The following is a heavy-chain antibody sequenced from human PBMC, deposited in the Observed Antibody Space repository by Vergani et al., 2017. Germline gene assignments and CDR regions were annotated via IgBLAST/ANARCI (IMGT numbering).Heavy chain of an antibody. Sequence: QVQLQQWGAGLLKPSETLSLTCAVYGGSFSGYYWSWIRQPPGKGLEWFGEINHSGSTNYNPSLKSRVTISVDTSKNQFSLKLSSVTAADTAVYYCARRNKDTARVKDYYYYMDVWGKGTTVTVSS. CDR3: ARRNKDTARVKDYYYYMDV. V-gene: IGHV4-34*01. J-gene: IGHJ6*03. CDR1: GGSFSGYY. D-gene: IGHD5-18*01. CDR2: INHSGST.